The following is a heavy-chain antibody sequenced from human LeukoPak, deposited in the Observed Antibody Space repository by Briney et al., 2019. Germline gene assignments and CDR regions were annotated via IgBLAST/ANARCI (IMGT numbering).Heavy chain of an antibody. CDR2: IFYSGST. V-gene: IGHV4-59*01. CDR1: GASISSYY. D-gene: IGHD6-13*01. Sequence: SETLSLTCTVSGASISSYYWSWIRQPPEKGLEWIGHIFYSGSTKYNPSLKSRLTIAVDTSRNQFSLKLSSVSAAETAVYYCARGYSSSGHNWFDPWGQGTLVTVSS. J-gene: IGHJ5*02. CDR3: ARGYSSSGHNWFDP.